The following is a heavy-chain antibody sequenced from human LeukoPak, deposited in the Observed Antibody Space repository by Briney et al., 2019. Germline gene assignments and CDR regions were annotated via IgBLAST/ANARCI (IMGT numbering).Heavy chain of an antibody. D-gene: IGHD6-19*01. CDR1: GFTVSSNY. Sequence: GGSLRLSCAASGFTVSSNYMSWVRQAPGKGLEWVSVIYSGGSTYYADSVKGRFTISRDDSKNTLYLQMNSLRAEDTAVYYCAKDRSIAVAGAPTQYSDYWGQGTLVTVSS. CDR2: IYSGGST. CDR3: AKDRSIAVAGAPTQYSDY. V-gene: IGHV3-66*01. J-gene: IGHJ4*02.